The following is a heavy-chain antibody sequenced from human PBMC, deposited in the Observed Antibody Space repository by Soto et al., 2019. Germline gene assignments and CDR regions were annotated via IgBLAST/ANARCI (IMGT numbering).Heavy chain of an antibody. CDR3: ARDVEYSSSFYYYYGMDV. Sequence: GGSLRLSCAASGFTFSSYSMNWVRQAPGKGLEWVSSISSSSSYIYYADSVKGRFTISRDNAKNSLYLQTNSLRAEDTAVYYCARDVEYSSSFYYYYGMDVWGQGTTVTVSS. D-gene: IGHD6-6*01. CDR1: GFTFSSYS. J-gene: IGHJ6*02. CDR2: ISSSSSYI. V-gene: IGHV3-21*01.